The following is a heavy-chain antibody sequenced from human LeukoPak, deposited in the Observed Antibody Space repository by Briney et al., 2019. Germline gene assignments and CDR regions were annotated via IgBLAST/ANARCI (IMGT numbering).Heavy chain of an antibody. CDR3: ARVWYGDYRRGYYYYYMDV. J-gene: IGHJ6*03. D-gene: IGHD4-17*01. Sequence: SETLSLTCAVYGGSFSGYYWSWIRQPPGKGLEWIGEINHSGSTNYNPSLKSRVTISVDTSKNQFSLKLSSVTAADTAVYYCARVWYGDYRRGYYYYYMDVWGKGTTVTVSS. CDR2: INHSGST. CDR1: GGSFSGYY. V-gene: IGHV4-34*01.